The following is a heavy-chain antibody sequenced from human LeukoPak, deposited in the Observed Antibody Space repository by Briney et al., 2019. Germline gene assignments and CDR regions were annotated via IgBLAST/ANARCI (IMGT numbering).Heavy chain of an antibody. CDR2: ISWDSGTI. V-gene: IGHV3-9*01. Sequence: PGGSLRLSCAASGFTFDDYAMHWVRQAPGKGLEWVSGISWDSGTIDYADSVKGRFTISRDNAKNSLYLQMNSLRAEDTALYYCAKDRGLGTGSYYYYGMDVWGQGTTVTVSS. CDR3: AKDRGLGTGSYYYYGMDV. D-gene: IGHD1-14*01. J-gene: IGHJ6*02. CDR1: GFTFDDYA.